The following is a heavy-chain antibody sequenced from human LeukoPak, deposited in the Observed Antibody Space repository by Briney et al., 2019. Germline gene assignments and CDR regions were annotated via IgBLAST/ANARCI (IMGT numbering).Heavy chain of an antibody. V-gene: IGHV3-53*01. Sequence: PGGSLRLSCAASGFTVSSNYMSWVRQAPGTGLEWVSVIYSAGSTYYADSVKGRFTISRDNSKNTLYLQMNSLRAEDTAVYWAVAGTTYWGQGTLVTVSS. CDR2: IYSAGST. CDR3: VAGTTY. J-gene: IGHJ4*02. CDR1: GFTVSSNY. D-gene: IGHD6-19*01.